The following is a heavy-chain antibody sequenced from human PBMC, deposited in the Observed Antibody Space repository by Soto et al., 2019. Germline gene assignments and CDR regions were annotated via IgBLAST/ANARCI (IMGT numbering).Heavy chain of an antibody. D-gene: IGHD1-26*01. CDR3: ARVTWIKSYYPYNAMHV. CDR1: GGSISSYY. CDR2: IYYSGST. J-gene: IGHJ6*02. Sequence: SENLSLTCTVTGGSISSYYWSWIRQPPGKGLEWIGYIYYSGSTNYNPSLKSRVTISVDTSKNQFSLKLSSVTAADTAVYYCARVTWIKSYYPYNAMHVWGQGISVPGSS. V-gene: IGHV4-59*01.